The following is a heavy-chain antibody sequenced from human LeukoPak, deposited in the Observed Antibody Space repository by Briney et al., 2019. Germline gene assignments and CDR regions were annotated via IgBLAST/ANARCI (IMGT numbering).Heavy chain of an antibody. V-gene: IGHV3-72*01. CDR1: GFTFSDHY. D-gene: IGHD2/OR15-2a*01. CDR2: TRNKANSYTT. CDR3: ARASLGGYFYKDAYAFDI. Sequence: GGSLRLSCAASGFTFSDHYMDWVRQAPGKGLEWVGRTRNKANSYTTEYAASVKGRFTISRDDSMNSLFLQMNSLKTEDTAVYYCARASLGGYFYKDAYAFDIWGQGTMVTVSS. J-gene: IGHJ3*02.